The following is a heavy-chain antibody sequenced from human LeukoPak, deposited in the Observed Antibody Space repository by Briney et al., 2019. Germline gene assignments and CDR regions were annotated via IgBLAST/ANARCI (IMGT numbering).Heavy chain of an antibody. CDR3: ARDQGGSGWYVFDY. Sequence: SETLSLTCTVSGGSISSYYWSWIRQPPGKGLEWIGYIYYSGSTNYNPSLKSRVTISVDTSKNQFSLKLSSVTAADTAVYYCARDQGGSGWYVFDYWGQGTLVTVSS. CDR2: IYYSGST. V-gene: IGHV4-59*01. D-gene: IGHD6-19*01. J-gene: IGHJ4*02. CDR1: GGSISSYY.